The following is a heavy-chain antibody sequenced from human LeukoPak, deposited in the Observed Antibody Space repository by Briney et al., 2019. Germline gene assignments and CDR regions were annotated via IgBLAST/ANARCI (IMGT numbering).Heavy chain of an antibody. V-gene: IGHV3-9*01. Sequence: GRSLRLSCAASGFTFDDYAMHWVRQVPGKGLEWVSGISWNSGSIVYADSVEGRFTISRDNAKNSLFLQMNSLRAEDTALYFCAKGSTYQPEDYMDVWGKGTTVTISS. D-gene: IGHD3-16*01. CDR1: GFTFDDYA. J-gene: IGHJ6*03. CDR2: ISWNSGSI. CDR3: AKGSTYQPEDYMDV.